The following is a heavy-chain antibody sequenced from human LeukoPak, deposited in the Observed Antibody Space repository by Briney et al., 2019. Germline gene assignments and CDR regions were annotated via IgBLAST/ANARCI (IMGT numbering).Heavy chain of an antibody. Sequence: ASVKVSCKASGYTFTSYDINWVRQATGQGLEWMGWMNPNSGNTGYAQKFQGRVTITRNTSISTAYMELSSLRSEDTAVYYCARFGQRITIFGVVGDAFDIWGQGTMVTVSS. CDR3: ARFGQRITIFGVVGDAFDI. D-gene: IGHD3-3*01. CDR1: GYTFTSYD. J-gene: IGHJ3*02. V-gene: IGHV1-8*03. CDR2: MNPNSGNT.